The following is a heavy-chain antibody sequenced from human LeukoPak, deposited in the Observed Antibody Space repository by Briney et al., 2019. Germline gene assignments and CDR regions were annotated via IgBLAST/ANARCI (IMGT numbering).Heavy chain of an antibody. V-gene: IGHV1-8*01. Sequence: GASVKVSCEASGYTFTSYDINWVRQATGQGLEWMGWMNPNSGNTGYAQKFQGRVTMTRNTSISTAYMELSSLRSEDTAVYYCARRYSSGWPTDFDYWGQGTLVTVSS. D-gene: IGHD6-19*01. J-gene: IGHJ4*02. CDR1: GYTFTSYD. CDR3: ARRYSSGWPTDFDY. CDR2: MNPNSGNT.